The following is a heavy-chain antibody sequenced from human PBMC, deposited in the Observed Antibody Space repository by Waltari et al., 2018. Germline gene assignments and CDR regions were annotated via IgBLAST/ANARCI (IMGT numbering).Heavy chain of an antibody. CDR1: EFTFAYYW. V-gene: IGHV3-7*01. D-gene: IGHD3-3*01. CDR2: IKEDGSEK. J-gene: IGHJ4*02. Sequence: EVQLVESGGGWVQPGGARRLSGEAPEFTFAYYWVTWVRQAPGKGLEWVANIKEDGSEKYYVDSVKGRFTISRDNAKNSLYLQMSSLRVEDTAVYYCATQSWSNFEYWGQGTLVTVSS. CDR3: ATQSWSNFEY.